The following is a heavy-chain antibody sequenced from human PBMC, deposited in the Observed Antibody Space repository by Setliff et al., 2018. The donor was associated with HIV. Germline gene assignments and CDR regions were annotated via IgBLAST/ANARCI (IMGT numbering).Heavy chain of an antibody. V-gene: IGHV4-30-2*01. Sequence: PSETLSLTCAVSGFSISSGYSWTWIRQAPGKGLEWVGYIYYNGNAYYNPSLKSRVTISVDRSKNQFSLKLSSVTAADTAVYYCARRGDFFYYAMDVWGQGTTVTVSS. CDR2: IYYNGNA. CDR1: GFSISSGYS. J-gene: IGHJ6*02. CDR3: ARRGDFFYYAMDV.